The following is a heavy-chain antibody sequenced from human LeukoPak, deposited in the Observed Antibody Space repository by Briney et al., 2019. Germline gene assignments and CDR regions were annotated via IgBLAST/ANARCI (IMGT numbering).Heavy chain of an antibody. D-gene: IGHD3-3*01. V-gene: IGHV4-4*02. CDR1: GGSISTSYW. CDR3: ARSTIFGVLFIPYFFDY. Sequence: SGTLSLTCAVSGGSISTSYWWSWLRQPPGKGLQWIGEIYHNGNTNYNPSLKSRVTMSVDTSNNQFSLKLTSVTAADTAVYYCARSTIFGVLFIPYFFDYWGQGSLVTVSS. J-gene: IGHJ4*02. CDR2: IYHNGNT.